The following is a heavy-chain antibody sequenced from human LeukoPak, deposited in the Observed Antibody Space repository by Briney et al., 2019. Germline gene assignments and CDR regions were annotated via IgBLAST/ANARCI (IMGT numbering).Heavy chain of an antibody. Sequence: GGSLRLSCAASESTFSKFWMHWVRHAPGKGLVWVSGINRDGSTTTYADSVKGRFTVSRDNAKNTLYLQMNSLRAEDTAVYYCERGNYYGMDVWGQGTTVTVSS. D-gene: IGHD2/OR15-2a*01. V-gene: IGHV3-74*03. CDR1: ESTFSKFW. CDR2: INRDGSTT. J-gene: IGHJ6*02. CDR3: ERGNYYGMDV.